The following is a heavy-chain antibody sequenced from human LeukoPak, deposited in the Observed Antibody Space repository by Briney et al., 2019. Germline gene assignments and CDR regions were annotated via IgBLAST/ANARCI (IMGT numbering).Heavy chain of an antibody. CDR1: GGSISSSSYY. V-gene: IGHV4-39*07. J-gene: IGHJ4*02. D-gene: IGHD3-16*01. CDR2: LYYSGST. Sequence: PSETLSLTCTVSGGSISSSSYYWGWIRQPPGKGLEWIGSLYYSGSTYYNPSLKSRVTISVDTSKNQFSLKLTSVTAADTALYYCARGWGYFDYWGQGILVTVSS. CDR3: ARGWGYFDY.